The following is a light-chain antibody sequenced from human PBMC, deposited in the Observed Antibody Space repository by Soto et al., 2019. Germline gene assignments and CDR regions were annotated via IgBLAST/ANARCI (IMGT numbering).Light chain of an antibody. V-gene: IGKV1-39*01. CDR3: QQSYGTPIT. J-gene: IGKJ5*01. CDR2: AAS. CDR1: QSISSY. Sequence: IQMTQSPSSLSASVGDRVTITCRASQSISSYLNWYQQKPGKAPKLLIYAASSLQSGVPSRFSGSGSGTDFTLTITSLQPEDFATYYCQQSYGTPITFGQGTRLENK.